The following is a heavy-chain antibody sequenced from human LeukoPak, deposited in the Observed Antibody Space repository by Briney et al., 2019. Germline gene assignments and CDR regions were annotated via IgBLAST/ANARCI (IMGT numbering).Heavy chain of an antibody. D-gene: IGHD4-23*01. CDR2: INPSGGST. J-gene: IGHJ4*02. CDR3: ANLGGGNYFDY. Sequence: ASVKVSCKASGYTFTSYYMHWVRQAPGQGLEWMGIINPSGGSTSYAQKFQGRVTMTRDMSTSTVYMELSSLRAEDTAVYYCANLGGGNYFDYWGQGTLVTVSS. CDR1: GYTFTSYY. V-gene: IGHV1-46*01.